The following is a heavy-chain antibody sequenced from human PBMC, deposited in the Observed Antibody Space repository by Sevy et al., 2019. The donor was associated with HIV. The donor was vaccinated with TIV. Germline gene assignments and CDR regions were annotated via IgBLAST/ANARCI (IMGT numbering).Heavy chain of an antibody. CDR1: GFTFGNYA. CDR3: LRENRREWYLDS. D-gene: IGHD2-8*01. Sequence: GGSLRLSCAASGFTFGNYATHWDRQVQGPGLQWEAAIFSDGHIKYYEDAVKARLTIFRANSNNRLYLPMNSLRVEDTGIYCRLRENRREWYLDSWGQGPLVTVSS. CDR2: IFSDGHIK. J-gene: IGHJ4*02. V-gene: IGHV3-33*01.